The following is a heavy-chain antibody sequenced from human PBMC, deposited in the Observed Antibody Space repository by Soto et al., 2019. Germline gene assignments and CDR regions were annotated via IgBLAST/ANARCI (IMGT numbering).Heavy chain of an antibody. CDR3: ARVERGTATTVVDAFDM. J-gene: IGHJ3*02. V-gene: IGHV4-34*08. D-gene: IGHD1-1*01. CDR1: GDSIISDRYY. CDR2: RSHRGGT. Sequence: PSESLPLPCAAYGDSIISDRYYWSCTQKNTRMELEWIGERSHRGGTPFNPSLKSRVTISVDTSKNQFSLKMSSVTAADTALYYCARVERGTATTVVDAFDMWGPGAMVT.